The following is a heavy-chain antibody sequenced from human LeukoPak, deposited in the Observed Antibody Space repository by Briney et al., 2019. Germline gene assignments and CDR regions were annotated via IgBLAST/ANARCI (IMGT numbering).Heavy chain of an antibody. CDR2: INPNSGGT. Sequence: GASVKVSCKASGYTFTGYYMHWVRQAPGQGLEWMGWINPNSGGTNYAQKFQGRVTMTRDTSINTAYMELSRLRSDGTAVYYCARGRSGWSTAYYFDYWGQGTLVTVSS. V-gene: IGHV1-2*02. CDR3: ARGRSGWSTAYYFDY. CDR1: GYTFTGYY. D-gene: IGHD6-19*01. J-gene: IGHJ4*02.